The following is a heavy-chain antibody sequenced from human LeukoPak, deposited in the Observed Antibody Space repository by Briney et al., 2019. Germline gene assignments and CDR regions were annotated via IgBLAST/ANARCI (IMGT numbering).Heavy chain of an antibody. V-gene: IGHV1-69*05. CDR3: ARASYNWNPQCQCQYYYYMDV. J-gene: IGHJ6*03. D-gene: IGHD1-20*01. CDR1: GGTFSSYA. CDR2: IIPIFGTA. Sequence: SVKVSCKASGGTFSSYAISWVRQAPGQGLEWMGGIIPIFGTANYAQKFQGRVTITTDESTSTAYMELSSLRSEDTAVYYCARASYNWNPQCQCQYYYYMDVWGEGTTVTVSS.